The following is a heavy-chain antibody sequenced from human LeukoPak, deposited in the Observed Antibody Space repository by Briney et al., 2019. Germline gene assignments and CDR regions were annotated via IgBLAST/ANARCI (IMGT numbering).Heavy chain of an antibody. D-gene: IGHD1-26*01. CDR1: GFTFSSYG. Sequence: GGTLRLSCAASGFTFSSYGMSWVRQAPGKGLEWVSAISGSGGSTYYADSVKGRFTISRGNSKNTLYLQMNSLRAEDTAVYYCAKVPRDSGSYFGFDYWGQGTLVTVSS. V-gene: IGHV3-23*01. CDR2: ISGSGGST. J-gene: IGHJ4*02. CDR3: AKVPRDSGSYFGFDY.